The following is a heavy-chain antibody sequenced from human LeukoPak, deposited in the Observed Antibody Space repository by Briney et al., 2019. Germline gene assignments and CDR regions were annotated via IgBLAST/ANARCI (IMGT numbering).Heavy chain of an antibody. J-gene: IGHJ5*02. Sequence: ASVKISCKVSGYTFTDYYMHWVQQAPGKGLERMGLVDPEDGETIYAEKFQGRVTITADTSTDTAYMELSSLRSEDTAVYYCATDPGGVVVAATLSPWGQGTLVTVSS. V-gene: IGHV1-69-2*01. CDR3: ATDPGGVVVAATLSP. CDR2: VDPEDGET. D-gene: IGHD2-15*01. CDR1: GYTFTDYY.